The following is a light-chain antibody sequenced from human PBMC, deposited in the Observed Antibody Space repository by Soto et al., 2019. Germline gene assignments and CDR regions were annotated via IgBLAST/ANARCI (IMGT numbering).Light chain of an antibody. CDR1: QTISTY. V-gene: IGKV1-39*01. CDR3: QQSFSAPTWT. J-gene: IGKJ1*01. CDR2: AAS. Sequence: DIQLTQSPSSLSASVGDRVTITCRASQTISTYLNWYQQRPGKAPKVVIYAASSLQSGVPSRFSGSGSGTDFTLTISSLQVEDFGTHYCQQSFSAPTWTFGQGTKVEIK.